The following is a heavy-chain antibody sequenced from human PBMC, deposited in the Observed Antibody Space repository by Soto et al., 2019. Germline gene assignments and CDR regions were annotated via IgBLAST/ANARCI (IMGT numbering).Heavy chain of an antibody. V-gene: IGHV3-7*01. D-gene: IGHD6-6*01. CDR2: IQQDGSQK. CDR3: ALGARRFEP. CDR1: GFPFSSNW. Sequence: GGSLRLSCAASGFPFSSNWMSWVRQAPGKGLEWVANIQQDGSQKYYMDSVKGRFTISRDNTKNSLYLQMDSLRAEDTAVYSCALGARRFEPWGQGTLVTVSS. J-gene: IGHJ5*02.